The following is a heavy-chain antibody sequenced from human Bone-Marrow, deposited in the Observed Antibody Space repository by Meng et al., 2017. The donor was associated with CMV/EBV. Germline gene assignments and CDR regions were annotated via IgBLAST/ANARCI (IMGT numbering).Heavy chain of an antibody. J-gene: IGHJ6*02. CDR1: GGTFSSYA. Sequence: SVKVSCKASGGTFSSYAISWVRQAPGQGLEWMGGIIPILGIANYAQKFQGRVTITADKSTSTAYMELSSLRSEDTAVYYCAMYSSGWYGDYYYYYGMDVWGQGTTVTSP. V-gene: IGHV1-69*10. CDR2: IIPILGIA. D-gene: IGHD6-19*01. CDR3: AMYSSGWYGDYYYYYGMDV.